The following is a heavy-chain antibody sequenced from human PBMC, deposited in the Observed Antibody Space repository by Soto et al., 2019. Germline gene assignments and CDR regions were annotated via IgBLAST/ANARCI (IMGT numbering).Heavy chain of an antibody. J-gene: IGHJ4*02. CDR1: GGSINSYD. D-gene: IGHD3-16*01. CDR2: VYETRSS. V-gene: IGHV4-59*12. CDR3: ARSWGSSSRNFES. Sequence: PCYTLCLTCPVSGGSINSYDWNLVRQPPGKGLGWSACVYETRSSGYNPSFKRRLTLSLDTSKNHSSLKLSSVTAADRPVYYCARSWGSSSRNFESWGQGALVLVYS.